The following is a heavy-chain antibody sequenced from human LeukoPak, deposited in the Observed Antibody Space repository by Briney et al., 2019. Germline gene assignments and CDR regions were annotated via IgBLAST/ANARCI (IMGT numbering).Heavy chain of an antibody. CDR3: AKARGYSGSVLGY. CDR1: GFTFSSYG. CDR2: ISYDGSNK. J-gene: IGHJ4*02. V-gene: IGHV3-30*18. Sequence: GGSLRLSGAASGFTFSSYGSHWFGQAPGKGLEWVAVISYDGSNKYYADSVKGRFTISRDNSKNTLYLQMNSLRAEDTAVYYCAKARGYSGSVLGYWGQGTLVTVSS. D-gene: IGHD5-12*01.